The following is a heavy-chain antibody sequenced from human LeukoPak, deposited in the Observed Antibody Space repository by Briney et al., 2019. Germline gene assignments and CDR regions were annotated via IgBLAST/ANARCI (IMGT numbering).Heavy chain of an antibody. D-gene: IGHD6-19*01. CDR3: ASPTGYSSGLIDY. V-gene: IGHV4-39*01. CDR1: GGSISSSSYY. CDR2: IYYSGST. Sequence: SETLSLTCTVSGGSISSSSYYWGWIRQPPGEGLGWIVSIYYSGSTYYNPSLKSRVTISVDTSKNQCYLKLSSLIAANTAVYYCASPTGYSSGLIDYWGQGTLVTVSS. J-gene: IGHJ4*02.